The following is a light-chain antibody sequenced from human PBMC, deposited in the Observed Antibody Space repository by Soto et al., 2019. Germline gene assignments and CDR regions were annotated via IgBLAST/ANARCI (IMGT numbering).Light chain of an antibody. V-gene: IGLV2-11*01. CDR1: SSDVGSFNF. Sequence: QSALTQPRSVSGSPGQSLTISCTGTSSDVGSFNFVSWYQQHPGKVPKLIIYDVTKRPSGVPDRFSGSKSGNTASLTISGLQTDDEADYYCCSYAGGYVFEVIFGGGTKLTVL. CDR2: DVT. CDR3: CSYAGGYVFEVI. J-gene: IGLJ2*01.